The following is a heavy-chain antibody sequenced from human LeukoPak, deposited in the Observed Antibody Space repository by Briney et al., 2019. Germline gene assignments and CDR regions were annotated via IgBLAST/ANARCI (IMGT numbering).Heavy chain of an antibody. CDR2: MNPNSGNT. D-gene: IGHD1-26*01. CDR3: ARSVGAEDWFDP. CDR1: GYTFTSYD. Sequence: ASVKVSCKASGYTFTSYDINWVRQATGQGLEWMGWMNPNSGNTGYAQKFQGRVTMTRNTSISTAYMELSSLRSEDTAVYYCARSVGAEDWFDPWGQGTLVTVSS. V-gene: IGHV1-8*01. J-gene: IGHJ5*02.